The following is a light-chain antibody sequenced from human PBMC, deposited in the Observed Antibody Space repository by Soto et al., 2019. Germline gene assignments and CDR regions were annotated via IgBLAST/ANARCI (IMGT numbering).Light chain of an antibody. CDR3: ISYTGSSTSYV. V-gene: IGLV2-14*01. J-gene: IGLJ1*01. CDR2: GVS. Sequence: QSVLTQPAYGSGSPGESITISCSGTRSYFGSYNYVAWYQQFPGKTPKILIYGVSNRPSGVSSRFSGSKSGNTASLTISGLQAEDEADYYCISYTGSSTSYVFGSGTKVTV. CDR1: RSYFGSYNY.